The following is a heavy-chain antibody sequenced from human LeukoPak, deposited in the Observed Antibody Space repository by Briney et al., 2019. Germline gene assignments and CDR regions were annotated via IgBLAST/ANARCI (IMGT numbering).Heavy chain of an antibody. D-gene: IGHD4-17*01. V-gene: IGHV3-33*06. CDR2: IWYDGSNK. CDR3: AKDHGDYSFDY. Sequence: GRSLRLSCAASGFTFSSYGMHWVRQAPGKGLEWVAVIWYDGSNKYYADSVKGRFTISRDNSKNTLYLQMNSLTAEDTAVYYCAKDHGDYSFDYWGQGTLVTVSS. J-gene: IGHJ4*02. CDR1: GFTFSSYG.